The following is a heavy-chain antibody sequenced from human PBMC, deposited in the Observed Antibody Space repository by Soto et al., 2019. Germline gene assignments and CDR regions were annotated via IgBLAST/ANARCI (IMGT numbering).Heavy chain of an antibody. Sequence: EVQLVESGGGLVQPGGSLKLACATSGFTFSASAMHWVRQVSGKGLEWIARIRSKANNYATTYAPSVKGRFTISRDESENTVYLQMIILKTEDTAIYYCAKQIYGGNSWGQGTLVTVSS. CDR2: IRSKANNYAT. CDR3: AKQIYGGNS. J-gene: IGHJ4*02. D-gene: IGHD2-21*02. CDR1: GFTFSASA. V-gene: IGHV3-73*02.